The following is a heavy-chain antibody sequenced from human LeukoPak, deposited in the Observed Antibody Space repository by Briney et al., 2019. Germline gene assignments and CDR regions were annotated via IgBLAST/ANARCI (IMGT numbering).Heavy chain of an antibody. CDR1: GFTFSYYY. CDR3: ARDSGNYYFDY. D-gene: IGHD1-26*01. V-gene: IGHV1-2*02. Sequence: ASVKVSCKASGFTFSYYYIHWVRQAPGQGLEWMGWVNPNSGDTNYAQNFQGRVTMTRDTSISTAYMELSRLRSDDTAVYYCARDSGNYYFDYWGQGTLVTVSS. CDR2: VNPNSGDT. J-gene: IGHJ4*02.